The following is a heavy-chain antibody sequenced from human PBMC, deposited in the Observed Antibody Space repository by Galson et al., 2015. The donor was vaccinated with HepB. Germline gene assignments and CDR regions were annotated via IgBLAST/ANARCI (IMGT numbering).Heavy chain of an antibody. CDR3: AREVAGIGGADY. CDR2: IYSGGST. D-gene: IGHD6-19*01. V-gene: IGHV3-66*01. J-gene: IGHJ4*02. Sequence: SLRLSCAASGFTVSSNYMSWVRQAPGKGLEWVSVIYSGGSTYYADSVKGRFTISRDNSKNTLYLQMNSLRAEDTAVYYCAREVAGIGGADYWGQGTLVTVSS. CDR1: GFTVSSNY.